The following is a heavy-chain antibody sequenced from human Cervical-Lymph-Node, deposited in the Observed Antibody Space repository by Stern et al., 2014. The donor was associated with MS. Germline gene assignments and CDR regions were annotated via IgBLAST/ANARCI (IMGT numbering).Heavy chain of an antibody. D-gene: IGHD2-8*02. J-gene: IGHJ4*02. CDR3: ATSTGYFLLEYYFDY. CDR1: GYSFTSSW. CDR2: IYPGDSDA. V-gene: IGHV5-51*01. Sequence: EVQLVESGAEVKKPGESLKISCQGSGYSFTSSWIGWVRQMPGKGLEWMGIIYPGDSDARLNPSFQGQVTISADKSVSTAYLQWSSLKASDTAMYYCATSTGYFLLEYYFDYWGQGTLVTVPS.